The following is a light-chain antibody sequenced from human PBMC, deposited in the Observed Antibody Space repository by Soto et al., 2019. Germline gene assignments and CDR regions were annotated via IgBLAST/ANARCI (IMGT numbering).Light chain of an antibody. V-gene: IGKV3-20*01. J-gene: IGKJ2*02. Sequence: IVLTQSPGTLSLSPGESATLSCRASQSVSRSYLAWYQQKPGQAPRLLIYGASSRATGIPDRFSGSGSGTDFTLTISRLEPEDFAVYYCQQYGSSPRTFGQGTKLEIK. CDR3: QQYGSSPRT. CDR1: QSVSRSY. CDR2: GAS.